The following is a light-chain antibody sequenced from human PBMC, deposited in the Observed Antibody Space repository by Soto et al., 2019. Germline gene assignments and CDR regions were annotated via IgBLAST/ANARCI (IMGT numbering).Light chain of an antibody. V-gene: IGKV3-11*01. CDR3: QQPSNCTWP. J-gene: IGKJ1*01. Sequence: EIGLTHAPSTVWLSAGKGSALSGMASQNGRIYLIWYQQKPGQAPRLLIYDVSNRATGIPARFSGSGSGTDFTLTISSLEPVFFVVYSCQQPSNCTWPFAQGYXVEIK. CDR1: QNGRIY. CDR2: DVS.